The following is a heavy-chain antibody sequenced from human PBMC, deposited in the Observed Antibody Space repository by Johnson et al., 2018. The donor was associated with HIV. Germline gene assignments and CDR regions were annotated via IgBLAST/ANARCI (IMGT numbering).Heavy chain of an antibody. Sequence: MLLVESGGGVVRPGGSLRLSCAASGFTFDDYGMSWVRQAPGKGLEWVSGINWNGGSTGYADSVKGRFTISRDNSKNTLYLQMNSLRAEDTAVYYCARTPIRTSDTGAFDIWGQGTMVTVS. V-gene: IGHV3-20*04. D-gene: IGHD2-15*01. CDR1: GFTFDDYG. CDR2: INWNGGST. J-gene: IGHJ3*02. CDR3: ARTPIRTSDTGAFDI.